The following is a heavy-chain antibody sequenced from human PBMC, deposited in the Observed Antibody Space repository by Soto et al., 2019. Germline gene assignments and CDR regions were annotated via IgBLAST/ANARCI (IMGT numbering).Heavy chain of an antibody. CDR2: IYSGGST. V-gene: IGHV3-53*01. CDR1: GFTVSSNY. CDR3: ASGGIRPPTYYYYGIDV. D-gene: IGHD1-20*01. J-gene: IGHJ6*02. Sequence: GGSLRLSCAASGFTVSSNYMSWVRQAPGKGLEWVSVIYSGGSTYYADSVKGRFTSSTDTSKNTLYLRMNSLKAEDTAVYYWASGGIRPPTYYYYGIDVWGQGTPVTVSS.